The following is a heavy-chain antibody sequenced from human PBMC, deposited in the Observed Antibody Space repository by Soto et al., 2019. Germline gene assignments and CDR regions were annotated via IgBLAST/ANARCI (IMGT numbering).Heavy chain of an antibody. J-gene: IGHJ4*02. CDR1: GFTFSSYG. V-gene: IGHV3-30*18. CDR3: AKDQVDVSMIRGVIDS. CDR2: ISYDGSKK. Sequence: PASGFTFSSYGMHWVRQAPGKGLEWVAVISYDGSKKYYADSVKGRFTISGDNSKNTLYLQMNSLRAEDTAVYYCAKDQVDVSMIRGVIDSWGQGILVTVSS. D-gene: IGHD3-10*01.